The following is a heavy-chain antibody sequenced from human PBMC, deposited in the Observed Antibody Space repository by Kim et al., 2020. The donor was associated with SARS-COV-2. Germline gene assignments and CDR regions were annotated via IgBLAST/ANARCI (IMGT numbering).Heavy chain of an antibody. Sequence: SVKVSCKASGGTFSSYAISWVRQAPGQGLEWMGRIIPILGIANYAQKFQGRVTITADKSTSTAYMELSSLRSEDTAVYYCARDHGIVVAGPYGMDVWGQ. CDR2: IIPILGIA. CDR3: ARDHGIVVAGPYGMDV. D-gene: IGHD6-19*01. J-gene: IGHJ6*02. V-gene: IGHV1-69*04. CDR1: GGTFSSYA.